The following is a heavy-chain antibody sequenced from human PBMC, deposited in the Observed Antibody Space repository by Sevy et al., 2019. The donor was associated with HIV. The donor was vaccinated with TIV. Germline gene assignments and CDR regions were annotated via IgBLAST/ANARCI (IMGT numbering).Heavy chain of an antibody. CDR3: AKKMGGGSGMAFLVDF. Sequence: GGSLRLSCAASGFTFNSFAMGWVRQAPGKGLDWISVISGTGDYTYYADSVKGRFTISRDNSKNTLFLQMNSLRAEDTAIFYCAKKMGGGSGMAFLVDFWVQGTLVTVSS. J-gene: IGHJ4*02. CDR2: ISGTGDYT. CDR1: GFTFNSFA. D-gene: IGHD5-18*01. V-gene: IGHV3-23*01.